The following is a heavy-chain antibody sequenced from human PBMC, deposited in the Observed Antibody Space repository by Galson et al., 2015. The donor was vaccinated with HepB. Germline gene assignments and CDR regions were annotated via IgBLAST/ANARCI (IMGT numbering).Heavy chain of an antibody. CDR1: GGTFRNFV. D-gene: IGHD3-3*01. Sequence: SVKVSCKASGGTFRNFVINWVRLAPGQGLEWMGRIIPIFNTPNYAQIFQGRVTITADESTSTAYMELTGLRSDDSAVYYCARGTQSQGSDFWSGYRSPYYYYMDVWGKGTTVTVSS. J-gene: IGHJ6*03. CDR2: IIPIFNTP. V-gene: IGHV1-69*13. CDR3: ARGTQSQGSDFWSGYRSPYYYYMDV.